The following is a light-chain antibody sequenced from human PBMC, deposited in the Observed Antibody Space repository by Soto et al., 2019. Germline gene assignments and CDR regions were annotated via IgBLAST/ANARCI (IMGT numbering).Light chain of an antibody. Sequence: QPVLTQSPSASASLGASVKLTCTLSSDYSTYAVAWHQQQPEKGPRYLMRLNSDGIHSKGDGIPDRFSGSSSGAERYLTISSLQSEDEADYYCQTWGTGIRVVFGGGTSSPS. CDR1: SDYSTYA. V-gene: IGLV4-69*01. CDR3: QTWGTGIRVV. CDR2: LNSDGIH. J-gene: IGLJ2*01.